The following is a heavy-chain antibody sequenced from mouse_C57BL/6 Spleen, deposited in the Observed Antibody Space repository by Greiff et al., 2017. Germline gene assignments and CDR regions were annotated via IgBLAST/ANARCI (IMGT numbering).Heavy chain of an antibody. D-gene: IGHD1-1*01. J-gene: IGHJ1*03. CDR1: GFNIKDYY. Sequence: VQLKESGAELVRPGASVKLSCTASGFNIKDYYMHWVKQRPEQGLEWIGRIDPEDGDTEYAPKFHGKATMTADTSSNTAYLPRSSLTSEDTAVYYCTTSYYGSSYDYWYFDVWGTGTTVTVSS. CDR3: TTSYYGSSYDYWYFDV. CDR2: IDPEDGDT. V-gene: IGHV14-1*01.